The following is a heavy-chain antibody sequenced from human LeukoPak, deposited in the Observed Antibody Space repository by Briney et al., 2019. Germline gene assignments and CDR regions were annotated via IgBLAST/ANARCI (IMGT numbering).Heavy chain of an antibody. J-gene: IGHJ4*02. CDR1: GFTFSSYA. CDR3: AKDSLRERIVGSTTRGVNDY. CDR2: IRYDGRNK. V-gene: IGHV3-30*02. Sequence: GRSLRLSCAASGFTFSSYAMHWVRQAPGKGLEWVAFIRYDGRNKYYADSVKGRFTISRDNSKNTLYLQMNSLRGEDTAVYYCAKDSLRERIVGSTTRGVNDYWGQGTLVTVSS. D-gene: IGHD1-26*01.